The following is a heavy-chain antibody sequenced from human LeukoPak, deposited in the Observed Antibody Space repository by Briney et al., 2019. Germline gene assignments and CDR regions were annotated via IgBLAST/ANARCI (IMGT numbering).Heavy chain of an antibody. D-gene: IGHD2-21*02. J-gene: IGHJ3*02. CDR1: GFTFSSYW. Sequence: GGSLRLSCAASGFTFSSYWMSWVRQAPGKGLEWVANIKQDGSEKYYVDSVKGRFTISRDNAKNSLYLQMNSLRAEDTAVYYCASISHIVVVTAIAGVDAFDIWGQGTMVTVSS. V-gene: IGHV3-7*03. CDR3: ASISHIVVVTAIAGVDAFDI. CDR2: IKQDGSEK.